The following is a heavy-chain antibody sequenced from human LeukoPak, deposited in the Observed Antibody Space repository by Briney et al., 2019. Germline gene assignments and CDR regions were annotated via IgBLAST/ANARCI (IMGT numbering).Heavy chain of an antibody. V-gene: IGHV1-18*01. CDR3: ARSSTVTTQAYYFDY. Sequence: ASVKVSCKASGYTFTSYGISWVRQAPGQGLEWMGWISTYNGNTKYVQKLQDRVTMTTDTSTSTAYMELRSLRSDDTAVYYCARSSTVTTQAYYFDYWGQGTLVTVSS. CDR1: GYTFTSYG. D-gene: IGHD4-17*01. J-gene: IGHJ4*02. CDR2: ISTYNGNT.